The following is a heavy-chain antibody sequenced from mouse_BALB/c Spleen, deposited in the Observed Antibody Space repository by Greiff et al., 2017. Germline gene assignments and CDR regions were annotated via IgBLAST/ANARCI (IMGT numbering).Heavy chain of an antibody. CDR2: ISSGGGNT. CDR1: GFTFSSYT. J-gene: IGHJ2*01. D-gene: IGHD2-1*01. CDR3: ARGGNYYFDY. V-gene: IGHV5-9*03. Sequence: EVKLMESGGGLVKPGGSLKLSCAASGFTFSSYTMSWVRQTPEKRLEWVATISSGGGNTYYPDSVKGRFTISRDNAKNNLYLQMSSLRSEDTALYYCARGGNYYFDYWGQGTTLTVSS.